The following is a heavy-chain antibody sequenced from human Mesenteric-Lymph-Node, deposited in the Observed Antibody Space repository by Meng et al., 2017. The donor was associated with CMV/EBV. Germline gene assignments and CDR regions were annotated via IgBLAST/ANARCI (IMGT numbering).Heavy chain of an antibody. J-gene: IGHJ3*02. Sequence: GESLKISCAASGFTFSSYAMSWVRQAPGKGLEWVSAISGSGGSTYYADSVKGRFTISRDNAKNSLYLQMNSLRAEDTAVYYCADADSSGYYGGAFDIWGQGTMVTVSS. CDR2: ISGSGGST. V-gene: IGHV3-23*01. CDR1: GFTFSSYA. D-gene: IGHD3-22*01. CDR3: ADADSSGYYGGAFDI.